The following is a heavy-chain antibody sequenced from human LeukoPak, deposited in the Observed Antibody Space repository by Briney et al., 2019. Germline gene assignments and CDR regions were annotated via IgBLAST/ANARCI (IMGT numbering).Heavy chain of an antibody. CDR2: INHSGST. D-gene: IGHD1-26*01. V-gene: IGHV4-34*01. CDR3: AIVGATTVDY. Sequence: PETLSLTCAVYGGSFSGYYWSWIRQPPGKGLEWIGEINHSGSTNYNPSLKSRVTISVDTSKNRFSLKLSSVTAADTAVYYCAIVGATTVDYWGQGTLVTVSS. J-gene: IGHJ4*02. CDR1: GGSFSGYY.